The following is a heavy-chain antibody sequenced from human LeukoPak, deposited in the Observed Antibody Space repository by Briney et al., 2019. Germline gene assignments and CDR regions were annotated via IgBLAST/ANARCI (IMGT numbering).Heavy chain of an antibody. CDR2: ICGSGGST. CDR1: GFTFSSYA. D-gene: IGHD5-18*01. Sequence: GGSLRLSCAASGFTFSSYAMSWVRQAPGKGLEWVSAICGSGGSTYYADSVKGRFTISRDDSKNTLYLQMNSLRPEDTAVYHCAKPLGDGHNYGYYYYYGMDVWGQGTTVTVSS. CDR3: AKPLGDGHNYGYYYYYGMDV. V-gene: IGHV3-23*01. J-gene: IGHJ6*02.